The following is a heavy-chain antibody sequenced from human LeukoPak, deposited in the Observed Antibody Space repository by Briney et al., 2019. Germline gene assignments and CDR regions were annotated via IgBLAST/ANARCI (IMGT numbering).Heavy chain of an antibody. CDR3: AKDARWLQTPSYFDY. D-gene: IGHD5-24*01. Sequence: PGGSLRLSCAASGFTFSSYAMHWVRQAPGKGLEWVSGISWNSGSIGYADSVKGRFTISRDNAKNSLYLQMNSLRAEDTALYYCAKDARWLQTPSYFDYWGQGTLVTVSS. CDR2: ISWNSGSI. CDR1: GFTFSSYA. V-gene: IGHV3-9*01. J-gene: IGHJ4*02.